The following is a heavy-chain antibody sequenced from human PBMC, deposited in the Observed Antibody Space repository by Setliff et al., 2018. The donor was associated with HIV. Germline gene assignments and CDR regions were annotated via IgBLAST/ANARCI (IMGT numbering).Heavy chain of an antibody. Sequence: PSETLSLTCTVSGGSISSGGYYWSWIRQHPGKGLEWIGYIHYSGSTYFNPSLKSRVTISLDTSKNQFSLKVSSMTAADTAVYYCARNSKNWNYPVEYYDYYMDVWGTGTKVTVSS. J-gene: IGHJ6*03. D-gene: IGHD1-7*01. CDR3: ARNSKNWNYPVEYYDYYMDV. CDR2: IHYSGST. CDR1: GGSISSGGYY. V-gene: IGHV4-31*03.